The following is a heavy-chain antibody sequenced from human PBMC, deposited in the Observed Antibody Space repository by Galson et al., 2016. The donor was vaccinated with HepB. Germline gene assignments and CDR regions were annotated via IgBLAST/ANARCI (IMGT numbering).Heavy chain of an antibody. CDR3: AREVITGADDAFDI. D-gene: IGHD1-14*01. J-gene: IGHJ3*02. CDR2: IYHSGAA. CDR1: GGSIGSTNHF. Sequence: TLSLTCTVSGGSIGSTNHFWSWIRQPPGKALEWIGYIYHSGAAHYNPSLKSRVTLSVDTSKNQFSLRLSAVTAADTAVYYCAREVITGADDAFDIWGQGTMVTVSS. V-gene: IGHV4-30-4*08.